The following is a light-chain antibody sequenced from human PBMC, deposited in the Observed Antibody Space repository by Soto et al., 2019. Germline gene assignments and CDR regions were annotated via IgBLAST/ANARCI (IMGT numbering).Light chain of an antibody. Sequence: QSALTQPPSASGSPGQSVTISCTGTSSDVGAYNYVSWYQQYPGKAPKLMIYEVSKRPSGVPDRFSGSKSGNTASLTVSGLQAEDEADYYCSSYAGSNVVFGGGTKLTVL. V-gene: IGLV2-8*01. CDR3: SSYAGSNVV. J-gene: IGLJ2*01. CDR2: EVS. CDR1: SSDVGAYNY.